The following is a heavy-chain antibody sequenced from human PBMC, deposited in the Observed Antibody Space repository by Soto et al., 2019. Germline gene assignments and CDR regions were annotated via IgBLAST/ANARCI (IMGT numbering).Heavy chain of an antibody. D-gene: IGHD2-15*01. CDR2: ISSSGNTI. J-gene: IGHJ4*02. Sequence: PGGSLRLSCAASGFTSSNYEMNWVRQAPGKGLEWVSYISSSGNTIYYADSVKGRFTISRDNAKNSLYLQMNSLRAEDTAVYYCARDQLAVGYCSGDSCLLDDYWGQGTLVTVSS. CDR3: ARDQLAVGYCSGDSCLLDDY. V-gene: IGHV3-48*03. CDR1: GFTSSNYE.